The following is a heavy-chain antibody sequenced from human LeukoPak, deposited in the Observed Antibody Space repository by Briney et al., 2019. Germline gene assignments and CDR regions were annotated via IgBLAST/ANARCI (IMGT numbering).Heavy chain of an antibody. J-gene: IGHJ5*01. CDR1: GFTFNSHS. CDR3: ARDVGYCSGGSCYRWFAS. D-gene: IGHD2-15*01. Sequence: PGGSLRLSCAASGFTFNSHSFSWVRQAPGKGLEWVSYISTGSAVIYYADSVKGRFTTSRDDAWNSVSLQMNSLRADDTAAYYCARDVGYCSGGSCYRWFASWGQGTLVTVSS. V-gene: IGHV3-48*01. CDR2: ISTGSAVI.